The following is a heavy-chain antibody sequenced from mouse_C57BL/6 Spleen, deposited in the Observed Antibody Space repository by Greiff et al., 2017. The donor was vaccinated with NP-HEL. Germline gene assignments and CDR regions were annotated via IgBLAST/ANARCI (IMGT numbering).Heavy chain of an antibody. CDR3: ARGDSSGSYYFDY. V-gene: IGHV1-61*01. Sequence: QVQLKQPGAELVRPGSSVKLSCKASGYTFTSYWMDWVKQRPGQGLEWIGNVYPSDSETHYNQKFKDKATLTVDKSSSTAYMQLSSLTSEDSAVYYCARGDSSGSYYFDYWGQGTTLTVSS. D-gene: IGHD3-2*02. CDR1: GYTFTSYW. CDR2: VYPSDSET. J-gene: IGHJ2*01.